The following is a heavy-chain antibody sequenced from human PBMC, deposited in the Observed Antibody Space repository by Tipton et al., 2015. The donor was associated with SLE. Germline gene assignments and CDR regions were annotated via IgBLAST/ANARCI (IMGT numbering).Heavy chain of an antibody. CDR3: AKGTAAGGFDY. CDR1: GYNFPNYW. CDR2: SHPGDSDT. V-gene: IGHV5-51*03. Sequence: QLVQSGPEVKKPGESLTISCKASGYNFPNYWIGWVRQMPGKGLEWMGISHPGDSDTRYSPSFQGQVTISADKSITTAFRQWSRLKAAGSAIYYWAKGTAAGGFDYWGQGTLVTVPS. J-gene: IGHJ4*02. D-gene: IGHD6-13*01.